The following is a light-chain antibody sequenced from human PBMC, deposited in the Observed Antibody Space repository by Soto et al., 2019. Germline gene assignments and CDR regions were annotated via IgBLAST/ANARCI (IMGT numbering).Light chain of an antibody. V-gene: IGKV3-15*01. CDR3: QQYASWPLT. J-gene: IGKJ4*01. CDR1: QSVNSN. Sequence: ETVMTQSPATLSVSPGERATLSCRASQSVNSNLAWYQQESGQPPRLLVFGASTRATGVPARFSGSGSGTEFTLTISGLQSEDFAVYFCQQYASWPLTFGGGTQVDIK. CDR2: GAS.